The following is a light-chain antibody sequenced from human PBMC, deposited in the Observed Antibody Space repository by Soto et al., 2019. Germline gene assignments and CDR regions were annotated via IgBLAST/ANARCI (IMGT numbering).Light chain of an antibody. CDR2: AAS. CDR1: QDIRYF. CDR3: QQSHSTPLT. J-gene: IGKJ4*02. V-gene: IGKV1-39*01. Sequence: DIQMTQSPSSLSASLGDRVTITCRASQDIRYFLNWYQHKPGKAPKLLIYAASSLHGGVPSRFSGSGSGTDFTLTISSLQPEELATYYCQQSHSTPLTFGGGTKMEIK.